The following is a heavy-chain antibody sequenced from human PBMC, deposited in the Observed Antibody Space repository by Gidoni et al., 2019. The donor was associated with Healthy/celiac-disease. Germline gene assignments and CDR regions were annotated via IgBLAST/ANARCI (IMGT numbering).Heavy chain of an antibody. Sequence: QLQLQESGPGLVKPSETLSLTCTVSGGSISSSSYYWGWIRQPPGKGLEWIGSIYYSGSNYYNPSLKSRVTISVDTSKNQFSLKLSSVTAADTAVYYCASELGIYWGEFDYWGQGTLVTVSS. V-gene: IGHV4-39*01. D-gene: IGHD7-27*01. CDR3: ASELGIYWGEFDY. CDR2: IYYSGSN. J-gene: IGHJ4*02. CDR1: GGSISSSSYY.